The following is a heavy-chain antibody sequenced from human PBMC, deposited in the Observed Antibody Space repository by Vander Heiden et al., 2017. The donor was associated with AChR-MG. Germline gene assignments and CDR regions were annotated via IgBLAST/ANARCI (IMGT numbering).Heavy chain of an antibody. J-gene: IGHJ6*03. Sequence: ELQLVESGGGLVKPGGSLRLSCAASGFIFSSYSMNWGRQAPGKGLEWVSSISSSSSYIYYAESVKGRFTISRDNAKNSLYLQMNSLRAEDTAVYYCARDRGNYVSTNYYYYYMDVWGKGTTVTVSS. CDR1: GFIFSSYS. V-gene: IGHV3-21*01. CDR2: ISSSSSYI. D-gene: IGHD1-7*01. CDR3: ARDRGNYVSTNYYYYYMDV.